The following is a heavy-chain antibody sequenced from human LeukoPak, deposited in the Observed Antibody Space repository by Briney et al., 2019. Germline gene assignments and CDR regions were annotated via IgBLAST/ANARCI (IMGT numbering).Heavy chain of an antibody. Sequence: GASVKVSCKASGYTFTSYYMHWVRQAPGQGLEWMGIINPSGGSTSYAQKFQGRVTMTRDTSTSTVHMELSSLRSEDTAVYYCARDRGGSYLGYYYYMDVWGKGTTVTVSS. D-gene: IGHD1-26*01. CDR1: GYTFTSYY. CDR3: ARDRGGSYLGYYYYMDV. J-gene: IGHJ6*03. CDR2: INPSGGST. V-gene: IGHV1-46*01.